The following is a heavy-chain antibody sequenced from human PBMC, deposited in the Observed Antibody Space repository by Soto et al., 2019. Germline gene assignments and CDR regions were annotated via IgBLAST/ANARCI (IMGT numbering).Heavy chain of an antibody. Sequence: ASVKVSCKVSGYTLTELSMHWVRQAPGKGLEWMGGFDPEDGETIYAQKFQGRVTMTEDTSTDTAYMELSSLRSEDTAVYYCASPSPLDGSGLRFPKRGMDVWGQGTTVTVSS. V-gene: IGHV1-24*01. CDR2: FDPEDGET. CDR1: GYTLTELS. J-gene: IGHJ6*02. CDR3: ASPSPLDGSGLRFPKRGMDV. D-gene: IGHD3-10*01.